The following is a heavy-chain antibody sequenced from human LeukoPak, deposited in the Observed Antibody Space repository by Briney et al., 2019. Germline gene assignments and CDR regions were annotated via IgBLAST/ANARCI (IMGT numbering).Heavy chain of an antibody. V-gene: IGHV3-7*04. Sequence: GGSLRLSCAASGFTFSSYWMSWVRQAPGKWLEWVANIKQDGSEKYYVDSVKGRFTISRDNAKNSLYLQMNSLRAEDTAVYYCARGPRDYNNWFDPWGQGTLVTVSS. CDR3: ARGPRDYNNWFDP. J-gene: IGHJ5*02. CDR2: IKQDGSEK. D-gene: IGHD4-11*01. CDR1: GFTFSSYW.